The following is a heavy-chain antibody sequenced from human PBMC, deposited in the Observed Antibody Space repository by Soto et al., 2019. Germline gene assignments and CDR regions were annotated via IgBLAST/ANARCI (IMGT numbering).Heavy chain of an antibody. D-gene: IGHD1-26*01. CDR3: ARVQGGGYYYGMDV. CDR2: IYHSGST. V-gene: IGHV4-4*02. CDR1: GGSISSSNW. J-gene: IGHJ6*02. Sequence: SETLSLTCAVSGGSISSSNWWSWVRQPPGKGLEWIGEIYHSGSTNYNPSLKSRVTISVDKSKNQFSLKLSSVTAADTAVYYCARVQGGGYYYGMDVRGQGTTVTVSS.